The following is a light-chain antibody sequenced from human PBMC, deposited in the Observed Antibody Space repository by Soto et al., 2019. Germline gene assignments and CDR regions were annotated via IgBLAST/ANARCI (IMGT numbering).Light chain of an antibody. CDR3: GTWDSILSVV. CDR1: SSNIGNNY. CDR2: DNN. J-gene: IGLJ2*01. V-gene: IGLV1-51*01. Sequence: QSVLTQPPSVSAAPGQKVTISCSGSSSNIGNNYVSWYQQLPGTAPKLLIYDNNKRPSGIPDRFSGSKSGTSATLGITGLQTGDEADYYCGTWDSILSVVFGGGTKLTVL.